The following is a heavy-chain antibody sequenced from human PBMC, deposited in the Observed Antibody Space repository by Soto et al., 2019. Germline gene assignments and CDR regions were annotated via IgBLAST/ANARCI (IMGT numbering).Heavy chain of an antibody. CDR2: ISYDGSNK. CDR1: GFSFRSYG. Sequence: GGSLRLSCAASGFSFRSYGMHWVRQAPGKGLEWVAVISYDGSNKYYADSVKGRFTISRDNSKNTLYLQMNSLRAEDTAVYYCAKGRYCSSTSCYSYYYGMDVWGQGTTVTVSS. J-gene: IGHJ6*02. D-gene: IGHD2-2*01. V-gene: IGHV3-30*18. CDR3: AKGRYCSSTSCYSYYYGMDV.